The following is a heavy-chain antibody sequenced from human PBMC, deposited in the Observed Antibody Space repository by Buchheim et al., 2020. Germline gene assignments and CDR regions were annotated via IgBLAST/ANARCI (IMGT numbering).Heavy chain of an antibody. V-gene: IGHV3-23*01. CDR2: IVGSGCST. D-gene: IGHD1-26*01. CDR1: GFTFSSYS. Sequence: EVQLLESGGGLVQPGGSLRLSCAASGFTFSSYSMNWVRQAPGKGLEWVSAIVGSGCSTYYADSVKGRFTISRDNSKNTLYLHMNSLRAEDTAVYYSANGATPSYYYGMDVWGQGT. CDR3: ANGATPSYYYGMDV. J-gene: IGHJ6*02.